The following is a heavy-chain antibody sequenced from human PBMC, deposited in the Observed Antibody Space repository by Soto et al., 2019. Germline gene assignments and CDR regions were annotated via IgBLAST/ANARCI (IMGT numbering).Heavy chain of an antibody. CDR2: INAGNGNT. CDR1: GYTFTSYA. CDR3: ARETQYNYYYYMDV. Sequence: ASVKVSCXASGYTFTSYAMHWVRQAHGQRLEWMGWINAGNGNTKYSQKFQGRVTITRDTSASTAYMELSSLRSEDTAVYYCARETQYNYYYYMDVWGKGTTVTVSS. V-gene: IGHV1-3*01. J-gene: IGHJ6*03. D-gene: IGHD5-12*01.